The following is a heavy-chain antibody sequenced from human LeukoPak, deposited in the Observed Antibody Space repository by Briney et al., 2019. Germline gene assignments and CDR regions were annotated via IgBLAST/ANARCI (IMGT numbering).Heavy chain of an antibody. CDR3: ARDPSPYCGDDCYLN. D-gene: IGHD2-21*02. J-gene: IGHJ4*02. CDR1: GFTFSSYW. V-gene: IGHV3-74*01. Sequence: GGSLRLSCAASGFTFSSYWMHWVRQAPGKELVWVSRINSDGNSKTYADSMRGRFTISRDNAKNTLYLQMNSLRAEDTAVYYCARDPSPYCGDDCYLNWGQGTLVTVSS. CDR2: INSDGNSK.